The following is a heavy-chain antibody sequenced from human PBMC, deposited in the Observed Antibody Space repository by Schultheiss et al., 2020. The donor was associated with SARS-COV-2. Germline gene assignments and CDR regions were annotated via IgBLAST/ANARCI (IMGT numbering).Heavy chain of an antibody. Sequence: GGSLRLSCSASGFTFSSYAMHWVRQAPGKGLEWVSVIYSGGSTYYADSVKGRFTISRDNAKNSLYLQMNSLRAEDTAVYYCARVAIFGSGRGYYYMDVWGKGTTVTVSS. V-gene: IGHV3-66*01. CDR1: GFTFSSYA. D-gene: IGHD3-3*01. CDR3: ARVAIFGSGRGYYYMDV. J-gene: IGHJ6*03. CDR2: IYSGGST.